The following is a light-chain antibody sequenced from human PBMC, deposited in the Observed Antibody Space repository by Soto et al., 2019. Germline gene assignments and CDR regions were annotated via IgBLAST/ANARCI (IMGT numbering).Light chain of an antibody. CDR1: QSVSSD. CDR3: QQYSNWPPVLT. V-gene: IGKV3-15*01. J-gene: IGKJ4*01. CDR2: GAS. Sequence: EIVMTQSPATLSVSPGDRATLSCRASQSVSSDLAWYQQKPGQAPRLLIFGASTRATDIPDRFSGSGYGTELTLTISSLQSEDFAVYYCQQYSNWPPVLTFGGGTKVEIK.